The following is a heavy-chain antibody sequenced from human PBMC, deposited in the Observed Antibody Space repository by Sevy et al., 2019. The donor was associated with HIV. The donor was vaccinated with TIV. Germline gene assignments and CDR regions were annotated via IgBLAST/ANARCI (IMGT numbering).Heavy chain of an antibody. CDR1: GSSFESFA. Sequence: GGSLRLSCAASGSSFESFAMNWVRQAPGKGLEWVAYISKSSSYIYYADSVKGRFTISRDNAKNSLFLQMNSLGAEDTAIYYCTRGSGIDYYEKGMDLWRQGTTVTVSS. CDR2: ISKSSSYI. V-gene: IGHV3-21*04. D-gene: IGHD3-10*01. J-gene: IGHJ6*02. CDR3: TRGSGIDYYEKGMDL.